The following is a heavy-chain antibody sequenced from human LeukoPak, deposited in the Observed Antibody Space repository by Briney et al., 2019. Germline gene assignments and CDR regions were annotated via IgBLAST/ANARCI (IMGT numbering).Heavy chain of an antibody. CDR1: GFTFSTYW. V-gene: IGHV3-7*01. J-gene: IGHJ4*02. Sequence: GGSLRLSCAASGFTFSTYWMSWVRQAPGKGLEWVANKKQDGSEKYYVDSVKGRFTISRDNAKNSLYLQMSSLRADDTAVYYCARDLPTGSDYFDYWSQGTLVTVSS. CDR2: KKQDGSEK. CDR3: ARDLPTGSDYFDY. D-gene: IGHD6-6*01.